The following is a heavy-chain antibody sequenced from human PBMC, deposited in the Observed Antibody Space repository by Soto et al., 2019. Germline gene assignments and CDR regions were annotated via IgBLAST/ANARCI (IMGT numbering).Heavy chain of an antibody. CDR1: GGTFSSYA. J-gene: IGHJ6*02. D-gene: IGHD5-12*01. CDR3: ASSPGIIVATYYYYYGMDV. CDR2: IIPIFGTA. Sequence: GASVKVSCKASGGTFSSYAISWVRQAPGQGLEWMGGIIPIFGTANYAQKFQGRVTITADESTSTAYMELSSLRSEDTAVYYCASSPGIIVATYYYYYGMDVWGQGTTVTVSS. V-gene: IGHV1-69*13.